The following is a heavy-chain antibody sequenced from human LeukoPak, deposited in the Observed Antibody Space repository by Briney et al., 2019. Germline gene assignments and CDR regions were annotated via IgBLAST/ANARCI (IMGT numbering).Heavy chain of an antibody. CDR3: ARDGDFCYFDY. Sequence: PSETLSLTCTVSGYSISSGNYWGWIRQPPGKGPEWIGSIYHSGSTYYNPSLKSRVSISVDTSKNQFSLRLSSVTAADTAVYYCARDGDFCYFDYWGQGTLVTVSS. J-gene: IGHJ4*02. V-gene: IGHV4-38-2*02. CDR1: GYSISSGNY. CDR2: IYHSGST.